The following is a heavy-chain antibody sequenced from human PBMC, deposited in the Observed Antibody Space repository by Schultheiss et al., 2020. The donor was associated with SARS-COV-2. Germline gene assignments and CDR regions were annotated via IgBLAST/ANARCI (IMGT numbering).Heavy chain of an antibody. D-gene: IGHD6-6*01. V-gene: IGHV3-48*04. CDR2: ISSSSSTI. J-gene: IGHJ6*02. CDR1: GFTFTSHW. Sequence: GGSLRLSCIASGFTFTSHWMTWVRQAPGKGLEWVSYISSSSSTIYYADSVKGRFTISRDNAKNSLYLQMNSLRAEDTAVYYCARRSSVDYYYGMDVWGQGTTVTVSS. CDR3: ARRSSVDYYYGMDV.